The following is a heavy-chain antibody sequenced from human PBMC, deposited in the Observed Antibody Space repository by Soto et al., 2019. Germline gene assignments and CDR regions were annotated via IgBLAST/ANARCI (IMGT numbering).Heavy chain of an antibody. D-gene: IGHD2-15*01. V-gene: IGHV3-21*01. CDR3: ARESRAQDIVVVVAATDY. Sequence: EVQLVESGGGLVKPGGSLRLSCAASGFTFSSYSMNWVCQAPGKGLEWVSSISSSSSYIYYADSVKGRFTISRDNAKNSLYLQMNSLRAEDTAVYYCARESRAQDIVVVVAATDYWGQGTLVTVSS. J-gene: IGHJ4*02. CDR1: GFTFSSYS. CDR2: ISSSSSYI.